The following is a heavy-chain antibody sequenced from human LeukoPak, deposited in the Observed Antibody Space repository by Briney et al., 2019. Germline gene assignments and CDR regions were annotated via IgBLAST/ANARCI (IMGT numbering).Heavy chain of an antibody. V-gene: IGHV4-34*01. Sequence: SETLSLTCAVYGGSFSGYYWGWIRQPPGKGLEWIGEINHSGSTNYNPSLKSRVTISVDTSKNHFSLSLASLTAADTAVYYCARILARQFTSFSDSSPYSYYYMDVWGKGTTVTVSS. CDR1: GGSFSGYY. J-gene: IGHJ6*03. CDR2: INHSGST. CDR3: ARILARQFTSFSDSSPYSYYYMDV. D-gene: IGHD2/OR15-2a*01.